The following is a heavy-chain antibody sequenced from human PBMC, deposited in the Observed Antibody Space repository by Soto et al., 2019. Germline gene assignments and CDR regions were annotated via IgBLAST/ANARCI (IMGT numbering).Heavy chain of an antibody. Sequence: QVQLQESGPGLVKPSETLSLTCTVSGGSVNSATYYWSWIRQPPGKGLEWIGYIYYSGTTKYNPSLKRRVTSSVHTSKNQFSLTLSSVTAADTAIDYCARAKSTRIVPANYWGQGTLVTVSS. CDR2: IYYSGTT. CDR1: GGSVNSATYY. J-gene: IGHJ4*02. V-gene: IGHV4-61*01. CDR3: ARAKSTRIVPANY. D-gene: IGHD3-22*01.